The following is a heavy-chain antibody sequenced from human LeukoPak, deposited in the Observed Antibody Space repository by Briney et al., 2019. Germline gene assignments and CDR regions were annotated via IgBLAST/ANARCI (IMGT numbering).Heavy chain of an antibody. CDR1: GFAFTISS. J-gene: IGHJ6*02. Sequence: GGSLRLSCAASGFAFTISSMSWVRQAPGKGLEWVSTFNGDGVNTYYTGSVWGRFTISRDNSKNTLYLQMNSLRAEDTAVYYCARDLNRWSIKYYGVDVWGQGTTVTVSS. CDR2: FNGDGVNT. V-gene: IGHV3-23*01. CDR3: ARDLNRWSIKYYGVDV. D-gene: IGHD2-15*01.